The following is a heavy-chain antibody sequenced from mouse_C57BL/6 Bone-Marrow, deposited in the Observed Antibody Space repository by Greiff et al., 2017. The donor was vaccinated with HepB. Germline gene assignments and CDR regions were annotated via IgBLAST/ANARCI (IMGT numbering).Heavy chain of an antibody. J-gene: IGHJ2*01. CDR3: TTGGFFDY. V-gene: IGHV14-4*01. Sequence: EVQLQQSGAELVRPGASVKLSCTASGFNIKDDYMHWVKQRPEQGLERIGWIDPENGDTEYASKFQGKATITADTSSNTAYLQLSSLTSEDTAVYYCTTGGFFDYWGQGTTLTVSS. CDR2: IDPENGDT. CDR1: GFNIKDDY.